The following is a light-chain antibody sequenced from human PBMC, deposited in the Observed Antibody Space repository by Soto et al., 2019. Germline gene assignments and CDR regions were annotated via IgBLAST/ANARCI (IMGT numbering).Light chain of an antibody. CDR3: QQCYPTPRT. Sequence: EIQMTQSPSSLSASVGARVTITCRASQSIKTYLNWYQQKPGNAPRLLIYDASSLQSGVPSTFSGSGSGTDFTLTISSLQPEDFATYYCQQCYPTPRTFGQGPRLEI. J-gene: IGKJ5*01. CDR2: DAS. V-gene: IGKV1-39*01. CDR1: QSIKTY.